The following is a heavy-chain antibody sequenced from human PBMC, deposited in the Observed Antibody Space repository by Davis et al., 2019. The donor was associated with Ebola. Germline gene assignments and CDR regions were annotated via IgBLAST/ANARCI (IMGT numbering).Heavy chain of an antibody. CDR2: IDWDGDE. Sequence: SGPTLVKPTPTLTLTCTFSGFSLNTSELCVSWIRQPPGKALEWLALIDWDGDEYYSTSLKTRLTISEDTSKNQVVLTMTNMEPVDTATYYCARTLPPGVATVLGAFDIWGQGTMVTVSS. CDR1: GFSLNTSELC. D-gene: IGHD5-12*01. J-gene: IGHJ3*02. CDR3: ARTLPPGVATVLGAFDI. V-gene: IGHV2-70*13.